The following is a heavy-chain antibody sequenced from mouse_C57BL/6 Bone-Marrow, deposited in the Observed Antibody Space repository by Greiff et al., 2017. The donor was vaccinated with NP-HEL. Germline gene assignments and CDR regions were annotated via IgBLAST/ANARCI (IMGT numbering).Heavy chain of an antibody. CDR3: ARGITTVVATGYFDY. D-gene: IGHD1-1*01. CDR1: GFTFSSYA. J-gene: IGHJ2*01. V-gene: IGHV5-4*03. Sequence: EVKLVESGGGLVKPGGSLKLSCAASGFTFSSYAMSWVRQTPEKRLEWVATISDGGSYTYYPDNVKGRFTISRDNAKNNLYLQMSHLKSEDTAMYYCARGITTVVATGYFDYWGQGTTLTVSS. CDR2: ISDGGSYT.